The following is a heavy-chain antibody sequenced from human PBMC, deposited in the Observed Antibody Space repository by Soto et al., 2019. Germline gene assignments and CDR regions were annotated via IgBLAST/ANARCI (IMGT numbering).Heavy chain of an antibody. CDR3: ARGGERIVVVTAMDY. V-gene: IGHV3-30-3*01. CDR2: ISYDGSNK. Sequence: QVQLVESGGGVVQPGRSLRLSCAASGFTFSSYAMHWVRQAPGKGLEWVAVISYDGSNKYYADSVKGRFTISRDNSKNTLYLQMNSLRAEATAVYYCARGGERIVVVTAMDYWGQGTLVTVSS. D-gene: IGHD2-21*02. CDR1: GFTFSSYA. J-gene: IGHJ4*02.